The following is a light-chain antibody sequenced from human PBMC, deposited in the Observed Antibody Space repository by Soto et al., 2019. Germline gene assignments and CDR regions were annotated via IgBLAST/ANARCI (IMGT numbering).Light chain of an antibody. CDR1: QSISSW. V-gene: IGKV1-5*03. CDR3: QQYNSYAWT. Sequence: DIQMTQSPSTLSASVGDRVTITCLASQSISSWLAWYQQNPGKAPKLLLYKASRLESGVPSRFSGSGSGTEFTLPISSLQPDDFATYYCQQYNSYAWTFGQGNKVEIK. CDR2: KAS. J-gene: IGKJ1*01.